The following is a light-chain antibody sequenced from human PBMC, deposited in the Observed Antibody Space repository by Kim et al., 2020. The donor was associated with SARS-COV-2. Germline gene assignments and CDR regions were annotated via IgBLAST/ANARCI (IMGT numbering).Light chain of an antibody. CDR3: QQDYSTTYT. CDR2: WAS. CDR1: QSVLYSSNNKSY. V-gene: IGKV4-1*01. Sequence: DIVMTQSPDSLAVSLGERATINCKSSQSVLYSSNNKSYLAWYQQKPGQPPKLLIYWASTRESGVPDRFSGSGSGTDFTLTISSLQAEDVAVYYCQQDYSTTYTFGQGTKLEI. J-gene: IGKJ2*01.